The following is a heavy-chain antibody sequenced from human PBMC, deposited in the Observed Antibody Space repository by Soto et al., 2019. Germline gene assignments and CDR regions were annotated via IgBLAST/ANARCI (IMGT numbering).Heavy chain of an antibody. CDR2: IYYSGST. D-gene: IGHD6-13*01. CDR3: ARGRSSNWYEGTFDP. J-gene: IGHJ5*02. CDR1: GGSISSYY. V-gene: IGHV4-59*12. Sequence: PSETLSLTCTVSGGSISSYYWSWIRQPPGKGLEYIGYIYYSGSTNYNPSLKSRVTISVDTSKNQFSLKLSSVTAADTAVYYCARGRSSNWYEGTFDPWGQGTLVTVSS.